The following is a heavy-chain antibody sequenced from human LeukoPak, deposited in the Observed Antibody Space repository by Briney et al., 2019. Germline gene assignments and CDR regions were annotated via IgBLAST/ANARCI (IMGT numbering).Heavy chain of an antibody. CDR3: GTGPNGVTGVDY. J-gene: IGHJ4*02. CDR1: GGTFSSYA. V-gene: IGHV1-69*13. Sequence: SVKVSCKASGGTFSSYAISWVRQAPGQGLEWMGGIIPIFGTANYAQKFQGRVTITADESTSTAYMELSSLTSEDTAIYYCGTGPNGVTGVDYWGQGTLVTVSS. CDR2: IIPIFGTA. D-gene: IGHD7-27*01.